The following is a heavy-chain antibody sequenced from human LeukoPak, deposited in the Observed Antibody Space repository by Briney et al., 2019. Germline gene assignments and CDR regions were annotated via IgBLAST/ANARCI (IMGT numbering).Heavy chain of an antibody. CDR3: ARVPGSSTPYDSSGYYYFDP. J-gene: IGHJ5*02. CDR2: INHSGST. D-gene: IGHD3-22*01. CDR1: GGSFSGYY. V-gene: IGHV4-34*01. Sequence: SETLSLTCAVYGGSFSGYYWSWIRQPPGKGLEWIGEINHSGSTNYDPSLKSRVTISVDTSKNQFSLKLSSVTAADTAVYYCARVPGSSTPYDSSGYYYFDPWGQGTLVTVSS.